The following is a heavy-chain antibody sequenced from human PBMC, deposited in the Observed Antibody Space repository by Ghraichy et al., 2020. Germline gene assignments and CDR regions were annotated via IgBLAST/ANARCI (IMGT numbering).Heavy chain of an antibody. CDR3: ARLDSSGYYSVHAFDI. CDR2: IYYSGST. V-gene: IGHV4-59*08. D-gene: IGHD3-22*01. J-gene: IGHJ3*02. CDR1: GGSISSYF. Sequence: GSLSLSCTVSGGSISSYFWSWIRQPPGRGLEWIGYIYYSGSTNYNPSLKSRVTISVDTSKNQFSLKLSSVTATDTAVYYCARLDSSGYYSVHAFDIWGQGTMVTVSS.